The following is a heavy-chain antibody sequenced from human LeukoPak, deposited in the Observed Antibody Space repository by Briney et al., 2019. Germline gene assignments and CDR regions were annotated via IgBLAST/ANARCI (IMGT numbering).Heavy chain of an antibody. D-gene: IGHD6-13*01. CDR1: GGSISSYY. V-gene: IGHV4-59*08. CDR2: IYYSGST. J-gene: IGHJ4*02. CDR3: ARIGYSSSWYFDY. Sequence: SETLSLTCTASGGSISSYYWSWIRQPPGKGLEWIGYIYYSGSTNYNPSLKSRVTISVDTSKNQFSLKLSSVTAADTAVYYCARIGYSSSWYFDYWGQGTLVTVSS.